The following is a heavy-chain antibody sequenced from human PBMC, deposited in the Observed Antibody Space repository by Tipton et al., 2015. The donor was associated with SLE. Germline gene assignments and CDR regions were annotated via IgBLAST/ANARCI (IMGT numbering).Heavy chain of an antibody. J-gene: IGHJ3*02. Sequence: TLSLTCTVSGGSISSHYWSWIRQPPGKGLEWIGDIYYSGSTNYNPSLKSRVTISVDTSKNQFSLKLSSVTAADTAVYYCTEGGWLGDAFDIWGQGTMVTVSS. D-gene: IGHD6-19*01. CDR1: GGSISSHY. CDR3: TEGGWLGDAFDI. V-gene: IGHV4-59*11. CDR2: IYYSGST.